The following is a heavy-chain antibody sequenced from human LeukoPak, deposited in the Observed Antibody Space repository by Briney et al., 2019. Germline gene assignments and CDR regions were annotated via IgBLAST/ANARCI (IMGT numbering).Heavy chain of an antibody. Sequence: SETLSLTCIVSGGSISSYCWSWIRQPPGKGLEWIGYIRYIGSTYYNPSLKSRVTMSMDTSTNQFSLNLSSVTAADTAVYYCARGQGSGDANFDYWGQGTLVTVSS. D-gene: IGHD4-17*01. J-gene: IGHJ4*02. CDR3: ARGQGSGDANFDY. CDR2: IRYIGST. CDR1: GGSISSYC. V-gene: IGHV4-59*01.